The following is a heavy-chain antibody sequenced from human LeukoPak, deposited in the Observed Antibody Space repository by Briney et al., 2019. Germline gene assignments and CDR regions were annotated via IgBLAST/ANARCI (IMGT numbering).Heavy chain of an antibody. CDR2: ISSSGSTI. J-gene: IGHJ4*02. D-gene: IGHD3-22*01. CDR1: GFTFSSYE. V-gene: IGHV3-48*03. Sequence: GGSLRLSCAASGFTFSSYEMNWVRQAPGKGLEWVSYISSSGSTIYYADSVKGRFTISRDNAKNSLYLQMNSLRAEDTAVYYCARRHYDSSGYYFNPDYWGQGTLVTVSS. CDR3: ARRHYDSSGYYFNPDY.